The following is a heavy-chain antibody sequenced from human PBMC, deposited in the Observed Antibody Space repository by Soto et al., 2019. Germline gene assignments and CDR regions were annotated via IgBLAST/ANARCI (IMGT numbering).Heavy chain of an antibody. CDR2: MNPNSGNT. CDR3: ASFYGSGLRYGDYYYYYGMDV. J-gene: IGHJ6*02. Sequence: ASVKVSCKASGYTFTSYDINWVRQATGQGLEWMGWMNPNSGNTGYAQKFQGRVTMTRNTSISTAYMELSSLRSEDTAVYYCASFYGSGLRYGDYYYYYGMDVWGQGTTVTVSS. V-gene: IGHV1-8*01. CDR1: GYTFTSYD. D-gene: IGHD4-17*01.